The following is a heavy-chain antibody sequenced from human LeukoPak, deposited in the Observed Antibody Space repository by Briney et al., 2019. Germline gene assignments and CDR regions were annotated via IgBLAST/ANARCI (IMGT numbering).Heavy chain of an antibody. CDR3: ARDRRGSGRGFDY. J-gene: IGHJ4*02. D-gene: IGHD6-19*01. CDR1: GDSISNSNW. Sequence: PSGTLSLTCAVSGDSISNSNWWSWVRRPPGKGLEWIGEIYHSGSTNYNPSLKSRVTISVDKSKNQFSLKLSSVTAADTAVYYCARDRRGSGRGFDYWGQGTRVTVSS. V-gene: IGHV4-4*02. CDR2: IYHSGST.